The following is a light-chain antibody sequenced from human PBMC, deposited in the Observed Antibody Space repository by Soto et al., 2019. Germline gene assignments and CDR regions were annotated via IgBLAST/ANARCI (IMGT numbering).Light chain of an antibody. CDR3: QQRSNWPLT. CDR1: QSVSSRY. CDR2: DAS. V-gene: IGKV3D-20*02. Sequence: IVLTQSPGTRSLSPGERATLSCRASQSVSSRYLAWYQQKPGQAPRLFIYDASNRATGIPARFSGSVSGTDGTLTISSLETEDGAVYYGQQRSNWPLTFGQGTRLEIK. J-gene: IGKJ5*01.